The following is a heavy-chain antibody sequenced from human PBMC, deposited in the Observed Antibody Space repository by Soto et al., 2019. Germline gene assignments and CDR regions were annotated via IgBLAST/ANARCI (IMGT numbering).Heavy chain of an antibody. J-gene: IGHJ5*02. CDR3: AKGRAQGSLHYDWFDP. D-gene: IGHD3-10*01. CDR1: GFTFSSYG. V-gene: IGHV3-30*18. Sequence: PGGSLRLSCASSGFTFSSYGMHLVRQAPGKGLEWVAVISYDGSNKYYADSVKGRFTISRDNSKNTLYLQMNSLRAEDTAVYYCAKGRAQGSLHYDWFDPWGQGTLVTVSS. CDR2: ISYDGSNK.